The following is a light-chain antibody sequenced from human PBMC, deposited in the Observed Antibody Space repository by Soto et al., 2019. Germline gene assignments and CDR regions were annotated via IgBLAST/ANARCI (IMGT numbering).Light chain of an antibody. V-gene: IGKV4-1*01. CDR3: QQYYSTPPLYT. Sequence: IVMTQSPDSLAVSLGERATINCKSSQSLLYSSNTKNYLAWYQQKPGQPPKLLIYWASTRESGVPDRFSGSGSGTDFTLTISSLQAEDVAVYYCQQYYSTPPLYTFGQGTKLEIK. J-gene: IGKJ2*01. CDR1: QSLLYSSNTKNY. CDR2: WAS.